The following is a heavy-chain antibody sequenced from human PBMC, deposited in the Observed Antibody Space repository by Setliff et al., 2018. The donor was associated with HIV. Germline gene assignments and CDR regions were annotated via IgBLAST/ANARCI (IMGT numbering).Heavy chain of an antibody. CDR2: IYSGGSTT. J-gene: IGHJ6*03. CDR3: AKDQVGYSYGHYYYYMDV. Sequence: QPGGSLRLSCAASGFTFSSYAMSWVRQAPGKGLEWVSVIYSGGSTTYYADSVKGRFTISRDNSKNTLYLQMNSLRAEDTAIYYCAKDQVGYSYGHYYYYMDVWGKGTTVTVSS. V-gene: IGHV3-23*03. D-gene: IGHD5-18*01. CDR1: GFTFSSYA.